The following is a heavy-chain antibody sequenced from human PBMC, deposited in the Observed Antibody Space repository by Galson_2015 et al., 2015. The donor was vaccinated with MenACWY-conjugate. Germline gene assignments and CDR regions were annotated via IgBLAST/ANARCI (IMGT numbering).Heavy chain of an antibody. CDR3: ARDPTAVRGDGMDV. Sequence: SLRLSCAASGFTFSNYGMHWVRQAPGKGLEWVAIIWYDGSNKYYADSVKGRFTISRDNSKNTLYLQMNSLRVEDTAVYYCARDPTAVRGDGMDVGGQGTTVTVSS. CDR1: GFTFSNYG. V-gene: IGHV3-33*01. J-gene: IGHJ6*02. D-gene: IGHD3-16*01. CDR2: IWYDGSNK.